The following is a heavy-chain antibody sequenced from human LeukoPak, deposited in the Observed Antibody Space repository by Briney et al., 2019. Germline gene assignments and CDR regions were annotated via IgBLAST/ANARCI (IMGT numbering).Heavy chain of an antibody. J-gene: IGHJ4*02. CDR1: GGSISSYY. CDR2: IYYSGST. CDR3: ARHTYDSSGYYFSY. V-gene: IGHV4-59*08. Sequence: SETLSLTCTLSGGSISSYYWSWIRQPPGKGLEWIGYIYYSGSTNYNPSLKSRFTISVDTSKNQFSLKLSSVTAADTAVYYCARHTYDSSGYYFSYWGQGTLVTVSS. D-gene: IGHD3-22*01.